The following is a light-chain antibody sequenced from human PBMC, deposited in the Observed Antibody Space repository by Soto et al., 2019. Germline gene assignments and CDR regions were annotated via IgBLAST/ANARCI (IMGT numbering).Light chain of an antibody. Sequence: EIVMTQSPATLSVSPGERATLSCRASQSISTNSAWYQQKPGQAPRLLIYLASTRATGIPARFSGSGSGTEFTLTISSLQSEDVAVYYCQQYNDWPLTFGGGTKV. CDR1: QSISTN. J-gene: IGKJ4*01. CDR3: QQYNDWPLT. CDR2: LAS. V-gene: IGKV3-15*01.